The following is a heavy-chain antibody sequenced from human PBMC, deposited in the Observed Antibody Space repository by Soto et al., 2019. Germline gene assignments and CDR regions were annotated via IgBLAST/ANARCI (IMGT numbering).Heavy chain of an antibody. CDR1: GFRFDDFA. CDR3: AKDISRGWSPKGFDY. V-gene: IGHV3-43D*04. D-gene: IGHD6-19*01. J-gene: IGHJ4*02. CDR2: ISWDGGST. Sequence: GSLRLSCAASGFRFDDFAMHWVRQAPVRVLEWVSLISWDGGSTYYADSLKGRFTISRDNSKNSLYLQMNSLRAGDTALYYCAKDISRGWSPKGFDYWGQGTLVTVSS.